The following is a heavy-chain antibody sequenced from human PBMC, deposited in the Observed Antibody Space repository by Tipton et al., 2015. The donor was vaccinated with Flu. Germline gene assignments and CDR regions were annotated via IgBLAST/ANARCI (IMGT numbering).Heavy chain of an antibody. CDR2: IYYTGNP. CDR1: GGSMSQYY. CDR3: ARQIPAATKGRFDS. D-gene: IGHD2-2*01. Sequence: LRLSCTISGGSMSQYYWSWIRQSPGEGLEWIGYIYYTGNPNYNPSLRSRVTISVDTSKNQVSLKLTSVTAADTAMYYCARQIPAATKGRFDSWGQGILVTVSS. J-gene: IGHJ5*01. V-gene: IGHV4-59*01.